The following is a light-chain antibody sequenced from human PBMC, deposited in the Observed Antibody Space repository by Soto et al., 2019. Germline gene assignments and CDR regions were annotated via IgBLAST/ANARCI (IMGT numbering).Light chain of an antibody. Sequence: DSQMTQSPSSLCASVGDRVTITCRSSQSISSYLTWYQQKPGKARKLLIYAASSLQSGVTSRFSGSGSGTDFTLTISSLQPEDFATYYCQQSYSTPRTFGQGTQIEIK. CDR3: QQSYSTPRT. J-gene: IGKJ1*01. CDR1: QSISSY. CDR2: AAS. V-gene: IGKV1-39*01.